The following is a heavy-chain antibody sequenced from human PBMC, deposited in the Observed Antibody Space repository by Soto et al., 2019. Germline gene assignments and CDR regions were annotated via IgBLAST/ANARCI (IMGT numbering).Heavy chain of an antibody. V-gene: IGHV4-31*03. CDR3: ARATEEGLFLGFDY. D-gene: IGHD3-3*01. CDR1: GGSISSGGHY. Sequence: QVQLQESGPGLVKPSQTLSLPCTVPGGSISSGGHYWSWIPQHPGKALEWIGDIYYSGSTDYNPSLMSRVTRSGDTSKNQLSPKLSSVTAADTAVYDCARATEEGLFLGFDYRGQGTLVTFSS. CDR2: IYYSGST. J-gene: IGHJ4*02.